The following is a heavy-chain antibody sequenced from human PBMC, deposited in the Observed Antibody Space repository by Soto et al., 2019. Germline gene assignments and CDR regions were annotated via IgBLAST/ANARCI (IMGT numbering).Heavy chain of an antibody. Sequence: GGSLRLSCAASGFTFSSYSMNWVRQAPGKGLEWVSYISSSSSTIYYADSVKGRFTISRDNAKNSLYLQMNSLRAEDTAVYYCARSGGASYYYYMDVWGKGTTVTVSS. J-gene: IGHJ6*03. V-gene: IGHV3-48*01. D-gene: IGHD3-10*01. CDR3: ARSGGASYYYYMDV. CDR2: ISSSSSTI. CDR1: GFTFSSYS.